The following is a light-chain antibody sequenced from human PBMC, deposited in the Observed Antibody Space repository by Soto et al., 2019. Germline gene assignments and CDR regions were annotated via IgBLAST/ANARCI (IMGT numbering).Light chain of an antibody. V-gene: IGKV1-9*01. J-gene: IGKJ5*01. CDR2: AAS. CDR1: QGISSY. Sequence: DIQLTQSPSFLSASVGDRVTITCRASQGISSYLAWYQHIPGKAPKILIYAASTLQSGVPSRFRGSGSGTEFTLPLSRLQPEDFETYYCQQLNSYPITFGQGTRLEIK. CDR3: QQLNSYPIT.